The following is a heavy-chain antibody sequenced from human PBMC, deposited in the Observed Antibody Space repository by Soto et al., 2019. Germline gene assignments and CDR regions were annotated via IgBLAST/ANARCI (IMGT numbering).Heavy chain of an antibody. CDR3: AKYYYDSSGYYPDYYYYYGMDV. J-gene: IGHJ6*02. D-gene: IGHD3-22*01. CDR1: EFTFSSYG. Sequence: GGSLRLSWAASEFTFSSYGMHWVRQAPGKGLEWVAVISYDGSNKYYADSVKGRFTISRDNAKNTLYLQMNSLRAEDTAVYYCAKYYYDSSGYYPDYYYYYGMDVWGQGTTVTVSS. V-gene: IGHV3-30*18. CDR2: ISYDGSNK.